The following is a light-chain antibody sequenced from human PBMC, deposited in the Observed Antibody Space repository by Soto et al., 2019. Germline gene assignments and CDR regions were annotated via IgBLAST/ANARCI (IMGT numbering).Light chain of an antibody. CDR1: QSVSRN. CDR2: GAS. J-gene: IGKJ4*01. Sequence: EIMMTQSPATLSVSPGERATLSCRASQSVSRNLAWYQQKPGQAPRLLIYGASSRATGIPARFSGSGSGTDFALTISSLESEDFAIYYCQQYTKWPLTFGGGTKVDIK. CDR3: QQYTKWPLT. V-gene: IGKV3D-15*01.